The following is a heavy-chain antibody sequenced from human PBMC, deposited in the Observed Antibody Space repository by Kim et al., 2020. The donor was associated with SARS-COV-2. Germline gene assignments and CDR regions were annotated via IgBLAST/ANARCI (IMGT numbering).Heavy chain of an antibody. CDR3: VIIRGYTSGSFDY. J-gene: IGHJ4*02. Sequence: GGSLRLSCSASGLTFSHYTFHWVRQAPGKGLEFVSAVSGNGENTYYADSVRGRFTVSRDNSKNTVDLQMNTLRDEDSSVYYCVIIRGYTSGSFDYWGQGILVTVSS. D-gene: IGHD5-18*01. CDR1: GLTFSHYT. CDR2: VSGNGENT. V-gene: IGHV3-64D*06.